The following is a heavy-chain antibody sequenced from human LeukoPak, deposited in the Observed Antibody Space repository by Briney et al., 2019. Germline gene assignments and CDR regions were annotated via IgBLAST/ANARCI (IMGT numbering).Heavy chain of an antibody. CDR2: ISWNSGSI. J-gene: IGHJ4*02. V-gene: IGHV3-9*03. D-gene: IGHD5-18*01. Sequence: GRSLRLTCAASGFTFDDYAMHWVRQAPGKGLQSVSGISWNSGSIVYADSVKGRFTISSDNAQNSLYLQMNSLRAEDMALYYCAKASGYSYGYGFDYWGQGTLVTVSS. CDR3: AKASGYSYGYGFDY. CDR1: GFTFDDYA.